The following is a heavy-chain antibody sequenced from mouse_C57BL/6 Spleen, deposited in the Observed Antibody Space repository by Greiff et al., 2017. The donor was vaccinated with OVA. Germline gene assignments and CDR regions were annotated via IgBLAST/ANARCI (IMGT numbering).Heavy chain of an antibody. CDR3: ARFDYDDADAMDY. Sequence: QVQLQQSGAELVRPGPSVKVSCKASGYAFTNYLIEWVKQRPGQGLEWIGVINPGSGGTNYNEKFKGKATLTADKSSSTAYMQLSSLTSEDSAVYFCARFDYDDADAMDYWGQGTSVTVSS. D-gene: IGHD2-4*01. J-gene: IGHJ4*01. CDR2: INPGSGGT. CDR1: GYAFTNYL. V-gene: IGHV1-54*01.